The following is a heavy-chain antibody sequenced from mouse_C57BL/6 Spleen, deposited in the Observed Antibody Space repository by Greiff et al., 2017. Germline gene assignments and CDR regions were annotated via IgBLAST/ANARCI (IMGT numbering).Heavy chain of an antibody. Sequence: VQLQESGAELVKPGASVKISCKASGYAFSSYWMNWVKQRPGKGLEWIGQIYPGDGDTNYNGKFKGKATLTADKSSSTAYMQLSSLTSEDSAVYFCASYGSSYYAMDYWGQGTSVTVSS. D-gene: IGHD1-1*01. CDR3: ASYGSSYYAMDY. CDR1: GYAFSSYW. J-gene: IGHJ4*01. CDR2: IYPGDGDT. V-gene: IGHV1-80*01.